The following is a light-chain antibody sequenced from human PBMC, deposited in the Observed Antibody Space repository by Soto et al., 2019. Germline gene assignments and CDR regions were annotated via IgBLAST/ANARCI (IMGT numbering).Light chain of an antibody. CDR2: NAS. Sequence: EIVLTQSPATLSLSPGERATLSCGASQSVSSYLAWYQQKPGQAPRLLIYNASTRATGISARFSGSGSGTEFTLTISSLQSEDFAVYYCQQYHNWPITFGQGTRLEIK. V-gene: IGKV3-15*01. CDR3: QQYHNWPIT. J-gene: IGKJ5*01. CDR1: QSVSSY.